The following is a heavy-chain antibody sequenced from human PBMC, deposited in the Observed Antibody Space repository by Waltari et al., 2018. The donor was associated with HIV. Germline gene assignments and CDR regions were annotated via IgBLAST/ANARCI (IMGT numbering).Heavy chain of an antibody. CDR2: VYHTGNT. J-gene: IGHJ4*02. V-gene: IGHV4-39*01. D-gene: IGHD1-26*01. CDR3: ARQPSAWDI. CDR1: GCSISSSSFF. Sequence: QLQESGPGLVKPSETLSLTSTVSGCSISSSSFFWGWIRQAPGKGLEWIGSVYHTGNTFYNPSLKSRVSMFIDRATNQFSLRLTSVTAADTGIYYCARQPSAWDIWGQGMLVSVSS.